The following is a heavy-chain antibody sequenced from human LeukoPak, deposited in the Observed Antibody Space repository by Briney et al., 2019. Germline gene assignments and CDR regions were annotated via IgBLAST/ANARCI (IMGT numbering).Heavy chain of an antibody. J-gene: IGHJ4*02. D-gene: IGHD3-22*01. Sequence: GGSLRLSCAASGFTFSIYAMSWVRQAPGKGLEWVSAISGSGGTAYYADSVKGRFTISRDNSKNTLYLQMNSLRAEDTAVCYCAEKGYYDGSGYYMYYFDHWGQGTLVTVSS. CDR2: ISGSGGTA. V-gene: IGHV3-23*01. CDR1: GFTFSIYA. CDR3: AEKGYYDGSGYYMYYFDH.